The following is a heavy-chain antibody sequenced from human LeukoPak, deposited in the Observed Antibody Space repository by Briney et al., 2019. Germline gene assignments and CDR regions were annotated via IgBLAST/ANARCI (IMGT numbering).Heavy chain of an antibody. CDR2: IIPIFGTA. D-gene: IGHD2-2*01. V-gene: IGHV1-69*05. CDR3: ARVSSGSYQLLLSDY. J-gene: IGHJ4*02. Sequence: SVKVSCKASGGTFSSYAISWVRQAPGQGLEWMGGIIPIFGTANYAQKFQGRVTITTDESTSTAYMELSSLRSEDTAVYDCARVSSGSYQLLLSDYWGQGTLVTVSS. CDR1: GGTFSSYA.